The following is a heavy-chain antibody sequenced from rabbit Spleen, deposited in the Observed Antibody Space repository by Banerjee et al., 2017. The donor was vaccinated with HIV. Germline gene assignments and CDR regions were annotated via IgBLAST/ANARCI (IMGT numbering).Heavy chain of an antibody. V-gene: IGHV1S47*01. J-gene: IGHJ6*01. CDR2: FYPNFGIR. CDR3: TRDQPNPDMIVVTFNYGMDL. CDR1: GIDFSSYG. Sequence: QEQLVESGGGLVQPGGSLKLSCKVSGIDFSSYGISWVRQAPGKGPEWIAAFYPNFGIRSYANSMEGRFTISSDNAQDTVFLQMTSLTASDTATYFCTRDQPNPDMIVVTFNYGMDLWGPGTLVTVS. D-gene: IGHD1-1*01.